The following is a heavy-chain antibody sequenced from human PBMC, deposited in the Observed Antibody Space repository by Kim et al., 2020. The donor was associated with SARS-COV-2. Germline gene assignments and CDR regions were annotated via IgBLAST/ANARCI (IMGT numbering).Heavy chain of an antibody. CDR1: GYNFTSYW. J-gene: IGHJ5*02. V-gene: IGHV5-51*01. CDR3: ARSAQGFYYGSGSLHNWFDP. Sequence: GEALKISCKGSGYNFTSYWLGWVRQMPRKGLDWMGIIYPGDSDTRDSPSFQGQVTISADKSISTAYLQWSSLKASDTAMYYCARSAQGFYYGSGSLHNWFDPWGQGTLVTVSS. D-gene: IGHD3-10*01. CDR2: IYPGDSDT.